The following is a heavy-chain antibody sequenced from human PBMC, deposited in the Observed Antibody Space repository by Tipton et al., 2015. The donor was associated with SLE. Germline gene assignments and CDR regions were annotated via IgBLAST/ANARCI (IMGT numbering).Heavy chain of an antibody. J-gene: IGHJ4*02. CDR2: IYGGGST. V-gene: IGHV3-53*05. CDR3: AREECSGGSCFDF. CDR1: GFTVSSNY. Sequence: LSLTCAASGFTVSSNYMSWVRQAPGKGLEWVSVIYGGGSTYYADSVKGRFTISRDNSKNTLYLQVNSLRAEDTAVYFCAREECSGGSCFDFWGQGTLVTVSS. D-gene: IGHD2-15*01.